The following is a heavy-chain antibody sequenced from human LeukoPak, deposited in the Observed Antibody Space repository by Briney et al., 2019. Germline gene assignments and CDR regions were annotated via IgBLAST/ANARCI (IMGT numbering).Heavy chain of an antibody. CDR1: GYSITSGYY. CDR3: ARDVHIYGNAFGV. CDR2: IYHSGST. D-gene: IGHD1-1*01. Sequence: PSETLSLTCIVSGYSITSGYYWGWIRQPPGKGLEWIGSIYHSGSTYYNPSLKNRITISVDTSTNQFSLKLISVTASDTAMYYCARDVHIYGNAFGVWGQGTMVTVSS. J-gene: IGHJ3*01. V-gene: IGHV4-38-2*02.